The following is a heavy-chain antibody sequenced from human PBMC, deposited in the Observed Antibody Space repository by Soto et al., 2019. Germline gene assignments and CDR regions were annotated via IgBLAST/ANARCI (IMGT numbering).Heavy chain of an antibody. CDR3: AQDGGLGRFDY. CDR2: MSGSASGT. CDR1: GFTFSIYA. J-gene: IGHJ4*02. Sequence: EVQLLESGGGLVQPGGSLRLSCTASGFTFSIYAMNWVRQAPGKGLEWVSGMSGSASGTHYADSVKGRFTISRDNPKNTVYLQMHSLRGEDTAVYYCAQDGGLGRFDYWGQGALVTVSS. D-gene: IGHD3-10*01. V-gene: IGHV3-23*05.